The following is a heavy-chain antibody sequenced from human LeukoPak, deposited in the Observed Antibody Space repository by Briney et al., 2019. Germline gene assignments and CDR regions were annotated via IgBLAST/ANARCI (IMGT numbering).Heavy chain of an antibody. V-gene: IGHV4-34*09. Sequence: SETLSLTCAVYGGSFSGYYWSWIRQPPGKGLEWIGEINHSGSTYYNPSLKSRVTISVDTSKNQFSLKLSSVTAADTAVYYCARAGATTSDGYFDYWGQGTLVTVSS. J-gene: IGHJ4*02. CDR2: INHSGST. CDR1: GGSFSGYY. D-gene: IGHD1-26*01. CDR3: ARAGATTSDGYFDY.